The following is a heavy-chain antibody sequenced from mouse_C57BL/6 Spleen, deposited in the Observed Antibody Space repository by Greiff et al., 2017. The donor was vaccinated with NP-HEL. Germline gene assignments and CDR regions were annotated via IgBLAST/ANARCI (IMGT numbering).Heavy chain of an antibody. CDR2: IDPSDSET. V-gene: IGHV1-52*01. CDR1: GYTFTSYW. D-gene: IGHD2-1*01. CDR3: ASEGFYGNLWFAY. J-gene: IGHJ3*01. Sequence: QVQLQQSGAELVRPGSSVKLSCKASGYTFTSYWMHWVKQRPIQGLEWIGNIDPSDSETHYNQKFKDKATLTVDKSSSTAYMQLSSLTSEDSAVYYCASEGFYGNLWFAYWGQGNLVTVSA.